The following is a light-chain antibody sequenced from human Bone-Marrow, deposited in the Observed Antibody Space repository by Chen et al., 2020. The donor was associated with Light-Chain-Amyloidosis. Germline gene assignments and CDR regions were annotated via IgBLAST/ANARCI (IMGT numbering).Light chain of an antibody. CDR1: QSLLYSNGKDH. J-gene: IGKJ2*01. Sequence: IVMTQCPLSLPVTPGEPASISCWFSQSLLYSNGKDHLDWDLQKPGQSPQLLIYLGSNRASGVPDRFSGSGSGTDFTLKISRVEAEDVGIYYCMQSLQAPLTFGQGTKLEIK. CDR2: LGS. V-gene: IGKV2-28*01. CDR3: MQSLQAPLT.